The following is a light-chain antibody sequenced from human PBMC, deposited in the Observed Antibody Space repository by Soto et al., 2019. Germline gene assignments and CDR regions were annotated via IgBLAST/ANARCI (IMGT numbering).Light chain of an antibody. J-gene: IGKJ1*01. CDR1: QGIRRY. Sequence: AIRMTHAPSSFTASTGDRSAITCRACQGIRRYLAWYPQEPGKAHKPLIYAASTLQSGVTSRFSGSGSGKDFTLTISCLQSEDFATYYCQQYHSYPQTFGQGTKVDIK. CDR3: QQYHSYPQT. V-gene: IGKV1-8*01. CDR2: AAS.